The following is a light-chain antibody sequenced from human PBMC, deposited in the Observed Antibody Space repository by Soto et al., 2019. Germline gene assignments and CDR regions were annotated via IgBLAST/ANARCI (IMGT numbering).Light chain of an antibody. CDR2: GAS. V-gene: IGKV3-20*01. J-gene: IGKJ3*01. CDR3: QQYGRSPFT. CDR1: QSVSSSY. Sequence: EIVLTQSPGTLSLSPGERATLSCRASQSVSSSYLAWYQQKPGQAPRLLIYGASSRATGVPDRFSASGSGTDFTLTISRLEPEDFAVYYCQQYGRSPFTFGPGTKVGI.